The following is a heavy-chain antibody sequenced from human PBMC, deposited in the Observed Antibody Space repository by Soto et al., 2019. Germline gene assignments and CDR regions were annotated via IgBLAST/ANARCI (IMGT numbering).Heavy chain of an antibody. Sequence: GGSLILSCAASGFTFSTYTMSWVRQAPGKGLEWVSATGGSDGSTYYADSVKGRVTISRDNSKNTLYLQMDSLRVEDTAIYYCAKFGPRVRGFDYWGQGTLVTVSS. CDR1: GFTFSTYT. D-gene: IGHD3-3*01. CDR2: TGGSDGST. V-gene: IGHV3-23*01. J-gene: IGHJ4*02. CDR3: AKFGPRVRGFDY.